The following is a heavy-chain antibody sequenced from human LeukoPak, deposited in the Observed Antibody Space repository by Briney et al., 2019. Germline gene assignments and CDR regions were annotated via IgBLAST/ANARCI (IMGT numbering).Heavy chain of an antibody. V-gene: IGHV3-23*01. D-gene: IGHD3-16*01. CDR3: ARTCDFVWGKTLGYFDY. Sequence: GGSLRLSCAASGFSFSSYSMNWVRQAPGKGLQWVSAISGSGGSTYYADSVKGRFTISRDNSKNTLYLQMNSLRAEDTAVYYCARTCDFVWGKTLGYFDYWGQGTLVTVSS. J-gene: IGHJ4*02. CDR2: ISGSGGST. CDR1: GFSFSSYS.